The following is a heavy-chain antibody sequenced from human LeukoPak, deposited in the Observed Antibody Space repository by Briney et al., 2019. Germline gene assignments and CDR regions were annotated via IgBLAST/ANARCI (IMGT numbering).Heavy chain of an antibody. D-gene: IGHD3-22*01. CDR3: AKDPRPGMGSGYYLSLYYFDY. Sequence: GRSLRLSCAASGFNFNDYAMHWVRQAPGKGLEWVSGINWNSGSIGYADSVKGRFTISRDNAKNSLYLQMNSLRAEDMAFYYCAKDPRPGMGSGYYLSLYYFDYWGQGTLVTVSS. CDR2: INWNSGSI. J-gene: IGHJ4*02. CDR1: GFNFNDYA. V-gene: IGHV3-9*03.